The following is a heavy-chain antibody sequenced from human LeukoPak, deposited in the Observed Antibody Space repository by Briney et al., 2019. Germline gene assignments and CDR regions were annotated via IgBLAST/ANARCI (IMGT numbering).Heavy chain of an antibody. CDR1: GDTVSRNSAA. D-gene: IGHD3-10*01. J-gene: IGHJ5*02. V-gene: IGHV6-1*01. Sequence: SQTLSLTCAISGDTVSRNSAACNWIRQSPSRGLEWLGRTYYRSKWYNDYAVSVKSRITINPDTSKNQFSLQLTSVTPEDTAVYYCAIGYNWFDPWGQGTLVTVSS. CDR2: TYYRSKWYN. CDR3: AIGYNWFDP.